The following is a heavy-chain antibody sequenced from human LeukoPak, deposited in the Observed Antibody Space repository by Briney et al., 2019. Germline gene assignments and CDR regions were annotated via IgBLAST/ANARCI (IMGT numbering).Heavy chain of an antibody. Sequence: ASVKVSCKTSGFSFTSYGISWVRQAPGQGLEWMGWTSPYNGNTKYEQKLQGRVTITTDTSTSTAYMELRSLRSDDTAVYYCARQMDSSSNNYYAYYFDYWGQGTLVTVSS. CDR3: ARQMDSSSNNYYAYYFDY. J-gene: IGHJ4*02. CDR1: GFSFTSYG. D-gene: IGHD3-22*01. CDR2: TSPYNGNT. V-gene: IGHV1-18*01.